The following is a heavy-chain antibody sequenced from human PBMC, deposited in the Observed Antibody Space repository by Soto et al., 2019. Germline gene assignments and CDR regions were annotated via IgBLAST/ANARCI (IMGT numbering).Heavy chain of an antibody. CDR1: GFTFSIYN. CDR3: SRDAPPSGNCYRHPLDS. V-gene: IGHV3-21*01. J-gene: IGHJ4*02. CDR2: IRSSGNNI. Sequence: GGSPRISCEGSGFTFSIYNMNWVRQAPGKGLEWISSIRSSGNNIYYADSVKGRFTISRDNAKNSLYLQMNSLRAEDTAVYYCSRDAPPSGNCYRHPLDSWGQGA. D-gene: IGHD2-21*02.